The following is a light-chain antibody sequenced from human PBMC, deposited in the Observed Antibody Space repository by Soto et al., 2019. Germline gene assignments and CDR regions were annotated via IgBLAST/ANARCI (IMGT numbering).Light chain of an antibody. V-gene: IGKV4-1*01. Sequence: IVMTQSPDSLAVSLGERATINCRSSQSVLTNSNNKNYLAWYQQKPGQHPKLLISWASTRESGVPDRFSGSGSGTDFTLTISSLQAEDVAVYYCQQYYGTTWTFGQGTKVEAK. CDR3: QQYYGTTWT. CDR1: QSVLTNSNNKNY. J-gene: IGKJ1*01. CDR2: WAS.